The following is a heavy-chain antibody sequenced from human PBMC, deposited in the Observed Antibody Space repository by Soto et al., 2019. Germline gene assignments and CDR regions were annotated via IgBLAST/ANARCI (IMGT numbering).Heavy chain of an antibody. CDR2: IIPLLGTP. Sequence: QVQLVQSGAEVKKPGSSVTVSCKASGGIFTTYAISWLRQAPGQVLEWLGGIIPLLGTPNYAQRLQGRVTMTADESTSTAYMEMTRLRSEDTAGYYCARDRDDYGSGNYYSRIDFWGQGTLVTVSS. CDR3: ARDRDDYGSGNYYSRIDF. D-gene: IGHD3-10*01. V-gene: IGHV1-69*01. J-gene: IGHJ4*02. CDR1: GGIFTTYA.